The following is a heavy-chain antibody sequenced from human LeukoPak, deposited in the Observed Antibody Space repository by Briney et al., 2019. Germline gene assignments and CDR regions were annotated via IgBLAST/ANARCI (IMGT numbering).Heavy chain of an antibody. Sequence: KPGGSLRLSCAASGFTFSDYYMSWIRQAPGKGLEWVSYISSSGSTIYYADSVKGRFTISRDNAKNSLYLQMNSLRAEDTAVYYCARDEETYSGSYEDAFDIWGQGTMVTVSS. D-gene: IGHD1-26*01. V-gene: IGHV3-11*01. J-gene: IGHJ3*02. CDR2: ISSSGSTI. CDR3: ARDEETYSGSYEDAFDI. CDR1: GFTFSDYY.